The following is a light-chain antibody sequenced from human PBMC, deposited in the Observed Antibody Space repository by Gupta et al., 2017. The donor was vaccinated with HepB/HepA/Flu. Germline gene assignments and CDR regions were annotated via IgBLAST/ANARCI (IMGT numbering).Light chain of an antibody. CDR3: AAWDDSLDVRL. Sequence: QSVLTQPPSASGTPGQRLTISCSGGRSTLGINNVNWYQQHPGTAPKLLIYKSDQRPSGVPDRFSGSKSDTSASLAITGLQSEDEAEYYCAAWDDSLDVRLFGGGTKLTVL. J-gene: IGLJ3*02. CDR1: RSTLGINN. CDR2: KSD. V-gene: IGLV1-44*01.